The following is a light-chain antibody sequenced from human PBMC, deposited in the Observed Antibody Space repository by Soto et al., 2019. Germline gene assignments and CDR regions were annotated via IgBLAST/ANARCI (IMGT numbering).Light chain of an antibody. CDR2: NNN. CDR3: AGWSDSLNSQV. Sequence: QSVLTQPPSASGTPGQRVTISCSGSSSNIGSNTVNWYQQLPGTAPKILIYNNNQRPSWVPDRFSGSKSGTSASLAISGLQSEDEADYYCAGWSDSLNSQVFGGGTKVTVL. CDR1: SSNIGSNT. J-gene: IGLJ2*01. V-gene: IGLV1-44*01.